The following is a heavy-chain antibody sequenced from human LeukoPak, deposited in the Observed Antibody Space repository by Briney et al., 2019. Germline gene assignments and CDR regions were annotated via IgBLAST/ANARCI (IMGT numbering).Heavy chain of an antibody. D-gene: IGHD4/OR15-4a*01. V-gene: IGHV4-38-2*02. CDR3: AREWGKGAILSAFDI. CDR2: VYHGGST. J-gene: IGHJ3*02. CDR1: GFSISSGYY. Sequence: PSETLSLTCTVSGFSISSGYYWGWIRQPPGKGLEWIGTVYHGGSTYYNPSLKSRVTISLDTSKNQFSLKLTSVTAADTAVYYCAREWGKGAILSAFDIWGQGTMVTVSS.